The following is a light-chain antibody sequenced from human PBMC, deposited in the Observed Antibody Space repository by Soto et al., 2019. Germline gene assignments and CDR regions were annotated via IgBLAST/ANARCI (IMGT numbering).Light chain of an antibody. CDR3: QQAASSPLT. V-gene: IGKV1D-12*01. J-gene: IGKJ4*01. Sequence: DIQMTQSLFSVSASVGDRVTITCRASQDISRWLAWYQQKPGKAPKLLIYVASSLQSGVPSRFSSSGYETDFTLTNDSLQPEDFATYYCQQAASSPLTIGRGTKVEIK. CDR1: QDISRW. CDR2: VAS.